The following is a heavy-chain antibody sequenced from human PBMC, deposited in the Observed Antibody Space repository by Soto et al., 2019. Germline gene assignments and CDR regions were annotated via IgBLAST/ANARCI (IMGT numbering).Heavy chain of an antibody. CDR1: GGSISSGGYY. D-gene: IGHD2-8*01. CDR2: IYYSGST. Sequence: QVQLQESGPGLVKPSQTLSLTCTVSGGSISSGGYYWSWIRQHPGKGLEWIGYIYYSGSTYYNPSLKSRVTISVDTSKHPFSLTLRSLTAADTAVYYCARDTKTIPENYYYGMDVWGQGTTVTVSS. CDR3: ARDTKTIPENYYYGMDV. J-gene: IGHJ6*02. V-gene: IGHV4-31*03.